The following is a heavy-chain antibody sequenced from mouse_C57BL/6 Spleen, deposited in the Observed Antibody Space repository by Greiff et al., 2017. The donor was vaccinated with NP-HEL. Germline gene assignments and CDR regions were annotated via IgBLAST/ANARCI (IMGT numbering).Heavy chain of an antibody. D-gene: IGHD4-1*01. CDR3: LGTLTGTFYFDY. V-gene: IGHV14-3*01. Sequence: VQLKQSVAELVRPGASVKLSCTASGFNIKNTYMHWVKQRPEQGLEWIGRIDPANGNTKYAPKFQGKATITADTSSNTAYLQLSSLTSEDTAIYYCLGTLTGTFYFDYWGQGTTLTVSS. J-gene: IGHJ2*01. CDR2: IDPANGNT. CDR1: GFNIKNTY.